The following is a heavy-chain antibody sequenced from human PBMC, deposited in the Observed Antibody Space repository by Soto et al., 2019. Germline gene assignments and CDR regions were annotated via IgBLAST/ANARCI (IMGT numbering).Heavy chain of an antibody. V-gene: IGHV1-69*06. Sequence: QVRLVQSGAEVKKPGSSAKVSCKASGGTFSSYAISWVRQAPGQGLEWMGGIIPIFGTANYAQKFQGRVTITADKSTSTAYMELSSLRSEDTAVYYCARTHCSGGSCYSNFDYWGQGTLVTVSS. J-gene: IGHJ4*02. CDR1: GGTFSSYA. CDR3: ARTHCSGGSCYSNFDY. D-gene: IGHD2-15*01. CDR2: IIPIFGTA.